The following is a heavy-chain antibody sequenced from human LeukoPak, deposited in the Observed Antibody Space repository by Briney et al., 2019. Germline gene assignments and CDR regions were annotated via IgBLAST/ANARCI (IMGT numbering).Heavy chain of an antibody. Sequence: RGSLRLSCAASGFTFSSYTMHWVRQAPDKGLEWVTVTSSDGSNKYYADSVKGRFTISRDNSKNTLYLQMNSLRAEDTAVYYCARDDPFNYYFDYWGQGTLVTVSS. CDR1: GFTFSSYT. CDR3: ARDDPFNYYFDY. CDR2: TSSDGSNK. D-gene: IGHD5-24*01. V-gene: IGHV3-30*01. J-gene: IGHJ4*02.